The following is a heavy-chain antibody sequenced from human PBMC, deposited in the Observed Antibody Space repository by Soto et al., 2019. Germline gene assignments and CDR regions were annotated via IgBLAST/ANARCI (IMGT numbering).Heavy chain of an antibody. J-gene: IGHJ4*02. CDR2: INHSGST. D-gene: IGHD2-15*01. Sequence: QVQLQQWGVGLLKPSETLSLTCAVYGGSFSGYYWSWIRQPPGKGLEWIGEINHSGSTNYNPSLKSRVTISVDTSKNQFSLKLSSVTAADTAVYYCARGRYCSGGSCRRDYFDYWGQGTLVTVSS. V-gene: IGHV4-34*01. CDR1: GGSFSGYY. CDR3: ARGRYCSGGSCRRDYFDY.